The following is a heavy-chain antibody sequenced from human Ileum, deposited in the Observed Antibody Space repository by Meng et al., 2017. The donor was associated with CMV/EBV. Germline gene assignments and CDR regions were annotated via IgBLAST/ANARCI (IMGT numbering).Heavy chain of an antibody. Sequence: SRTCTVAGGSISFSSYYWGWIRQPPGKGLEWIGTIWRSESTYYNPSLKSRVTISVDTSKNELSLRLNSVTAADTAVYFCASYEYFDYWGQGRLVTVSS. CDR1: GGSISFSSYY. D-gene: IGHD3-3*01. CDR2: IWRSEST. J-gene: IGHJ4*02. CDR3: ASYEYFDY. V-gene: IGHV4-39*07.